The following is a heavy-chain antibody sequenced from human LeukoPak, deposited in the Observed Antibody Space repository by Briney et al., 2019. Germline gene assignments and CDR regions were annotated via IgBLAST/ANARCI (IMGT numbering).Heavy chain of an antibody. CDR2: ISGSGGST. Sequence: EGSLRLSCAASGFTFSSYAMSWVRQAPGKGLEWVSAISGSGGSTYYADSVKGRFTISRDNSKNTLYLQMNSLRAEDTALYYCAKGIKWELPFDYWGQGTLVTVSS. V-gene: IGHV3-23*01. D-gene: IGHD1-26*01. J-gene: IGHJ4*02. CDR1: GFTFSSYA. CDR3: AKGIKWELPFDY.